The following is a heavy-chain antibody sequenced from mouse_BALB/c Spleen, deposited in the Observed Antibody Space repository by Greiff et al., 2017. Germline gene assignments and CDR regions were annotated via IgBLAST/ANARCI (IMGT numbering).Heavy chain of an antibody. CDR1: GYSITSDYA. V-gene: IGHV3-2*02. Sequence: EVQLQESGPGLVKPSQSLSLTCTVTGYSITSDYAWNWIRQFPGNKLEWMGYISYSGSTSYNPSLKSRISITRDTSKNQFFLQLNSVTTEDTATYYCARSENYFDYWGQGTTLTVSS. CDR3: ARSENYFDY. J-gene: IGHJ2*01. CDR2: ISYSGST.